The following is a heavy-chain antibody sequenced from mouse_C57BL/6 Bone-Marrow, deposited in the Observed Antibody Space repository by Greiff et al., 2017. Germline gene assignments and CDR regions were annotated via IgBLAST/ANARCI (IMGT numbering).Heavy chain of an antibody. V-gene: IGHV14-4*01. J-gene: IGHJ2*01. CDR1: GFNIKDDY. D-gene: IGHD2-1*01. Sequence: EVMLVESGAELVRPGASVKLSCTASGFNIKDDYMHWVKQRPEQGLEWIGWIDPENGDTEYASKFQGKATITADTSSNTAYLQLSSLTSEDTAGYYCTTGKIYGNYAGSPYYFDYWGQGTTLTVSS. CDR2: IDPENGDT. CDR3: TTGKIYGNYAGSPYYFDY.